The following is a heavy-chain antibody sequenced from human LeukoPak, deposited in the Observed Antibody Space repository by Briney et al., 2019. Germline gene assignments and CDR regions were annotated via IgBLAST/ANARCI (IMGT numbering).Heavy chain of an antibody. Sequence: SVKVSCKASGGTFSSYAISWVRQAPGQGLEWMGRIIPILGIANYAQKFQGRVTITADKSTSTAYMELRSLRSDDTAVYYCARAPPDYCSSTSCQNYYYGMDVWGQGTTVTVS. CDR3: ARAPPDYCSSTSCQNYYYGMDV. V-gene: IGHV1-69*04. CDR2: IIPILGIA. CDR1: GGTFSSYA. D-gene: IGHD2-2*01. J-gene: IGHJ6*02.